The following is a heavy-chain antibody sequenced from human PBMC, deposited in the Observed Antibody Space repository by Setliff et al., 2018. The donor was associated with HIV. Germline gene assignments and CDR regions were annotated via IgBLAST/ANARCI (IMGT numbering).Heavy chain of an antibody. Sequence: SETLSLTCTVSGHSTGGAFYWGWIRQSPGKGLEWIGTIYHNGNTFYPPSLESRITISADTSKNQFSLKLSSVTAADTAVYFCARHAAAAPFRYWGQGTLVTVSS. V-gene: IGHV4-38-2*02. CDR3: ARHAAAAPFRY. CDR1: GHSTGGAFY. J-gene: IGHJ4*02. D-gene: IGHD6-13*01. CDR2: IYHNGNT.